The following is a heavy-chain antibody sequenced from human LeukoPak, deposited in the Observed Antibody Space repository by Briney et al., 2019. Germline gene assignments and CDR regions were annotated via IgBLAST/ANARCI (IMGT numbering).Heavy chain of an antibody. J-gene: IGHJ4*02. CDR2: MSYSGST. D-gene: IGHD1-26*01. CDR1: GGSISSSSYY. Sequence: SETLSLTCTVSGGSISSSSYYWGWIRQPPGKWLDWIASMSYSGSTYYSPSLKSRPTISVATSKDQFSLKLSSVTAADTAVYSCARHTSGSYNTNVAAIDYWGQGTLVTVSS. CDR3: ARHTSGSYNTNVAAIDY. V-gene: IGHV4-39*01.